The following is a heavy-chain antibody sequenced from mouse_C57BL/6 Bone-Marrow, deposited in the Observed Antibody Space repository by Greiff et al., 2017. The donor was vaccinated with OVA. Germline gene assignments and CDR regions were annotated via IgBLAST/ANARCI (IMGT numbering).Heavy chain of an antibody. J-gene: IGHJ4*01. CDR1: GFSLTSYG. CDR2: IWGVGST. D-gene: IGHD1-1*01. V-gene: IGHV2-6*01. CDR3: ASSHGSSYAMDY. Sequence: VKLVESGPGLVAPSQSLSITCTVSGFSLTSYGVDWVRQSPGKGLEWLGVIWGVGSTNYNSALKSRLSISKDNSKSQVFLKMNSLQTDDTAMYYGASSHGSSYAMDYWGQGTSVTVSS.